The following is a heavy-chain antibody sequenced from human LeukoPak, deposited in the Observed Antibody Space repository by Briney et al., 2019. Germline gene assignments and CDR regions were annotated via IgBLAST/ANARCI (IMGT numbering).Heavy chain of an antibody. J-gene: IGHJ3*02. V-gene: IGHV1-18*01. CDR3: ARDSTGFVVVPAASRDAFDI. D-gene: IGHD2-2*01. CDR2: ISAYNGNT. Sequence: ASVKVSCKASGYTFTSYGISWVRQAPGQGLEWMGWISAYNGNTNYAQKLQGRVTMTTDTSTSTAYMELRSLRSDDTAVYYCARDSTGFVVVPAASRDAFDIWGQGTMVTVSS. CDR1: GYTFTSYG.